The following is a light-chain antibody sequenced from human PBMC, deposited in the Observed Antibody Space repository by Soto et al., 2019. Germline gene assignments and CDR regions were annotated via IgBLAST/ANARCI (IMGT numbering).Light chain of an antibody. CDR1: QSVSSSY. CDR3: QQYGSSLRT. Sequence: EIVLTQSPGTLSLSPGERATLSCRASQSVSSSYLAWYQQKPGQAPRLLIYGASSRATGIPDRFSGSGSGTDFTLTISRLEPEDFEFYYCQQYGSSLRTFGPGTKVEIK. J-gene: IGKJ1*01. V-gene: IGKV3-20*01. CDR2: GAS.